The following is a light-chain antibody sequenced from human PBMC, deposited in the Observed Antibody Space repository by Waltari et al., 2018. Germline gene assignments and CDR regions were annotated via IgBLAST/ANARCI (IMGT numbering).Light chain of an antibody. V-gene: IGKV3-11*01. Sequence: VLTQSPATLSLSRGAGATLPGRASQSISTYLAWFQQRPGQAPRLLIYDASNRAAGVPARFSGSGSGTDFTLSISSLEAEDFAVYYCQQRGSWPITFGQGTRLEIK. CDR1: QSISTY. CDR3: QQRGSWPIT. J-gene: IGKJ5*01. CDR2: DAS.